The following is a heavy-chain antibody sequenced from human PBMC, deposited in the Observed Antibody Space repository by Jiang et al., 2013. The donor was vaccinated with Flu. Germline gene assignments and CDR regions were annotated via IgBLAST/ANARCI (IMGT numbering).Heavy chain of an antibody. D-gene: IGHD5-18*01. CDR2: IYYSGST. CDR3: ARDEVQLWPRPTGGMDV. V-gene: IGHV4-61*01. CDR1: GGSVSSGSYY. J-gene: IGHJ6*02. Sequence: GPGLVKPSETLSLTCTVSGGSVSSGSYYWSWIRQPPGKGLEWIGYIYYSGSTNYNPSLKSRVTISVDTSKNQFSLKLSSVTAADTAVYYCARDEVQLWPRPTGGMDVWGQGTTVTVSS.